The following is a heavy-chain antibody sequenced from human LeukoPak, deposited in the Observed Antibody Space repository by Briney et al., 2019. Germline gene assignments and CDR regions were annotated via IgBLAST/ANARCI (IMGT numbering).Heavy chain of an antibody. V-gene: IGHV3-73*01. CDR2: VRDRASSYAT. J-gene: IGHJ4*02. CDR1: GFSFSDSP. D-gene: IGHD3-9*01. Sequence: GGSLRLSCAASGFSFSDSPMHWVRQASGKGLEWVGRVRDRASSYATGYAASVEGRFTISRDDSENTAYLQMNSLIIEDTAVYYCTRQRPQTGTFDYWGQGVLVTVSS. CDR3: TRQRPQTGTFDY.